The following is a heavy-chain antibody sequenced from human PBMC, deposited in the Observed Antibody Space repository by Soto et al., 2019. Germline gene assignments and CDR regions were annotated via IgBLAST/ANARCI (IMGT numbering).Heavy chain of an antibody. CDR2: ISGTDGST. J-gene: IGHJ4*02. D-gene: IGHD2-15*01. V-gene: IGHV3-23*01. Sequence: EVHLLVSGGGLVQPGGSLRLSCAASGFTLANYAMTWVRQAPGKGLEWVSAISGTDGSTYYADTVKGRFTISRDNSKNTLYLQMNSLRAEDTSIYYCAKVRICSAGDCYCIDYWGQGSLVTVSS. CDR1: GFTLANYA. CDR3: AKVRICSAGDCYCIDY.